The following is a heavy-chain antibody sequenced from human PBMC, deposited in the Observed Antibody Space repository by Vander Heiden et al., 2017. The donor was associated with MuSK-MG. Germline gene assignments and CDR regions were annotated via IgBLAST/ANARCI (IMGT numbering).Heavy chain of an antibody. CDR1: GGSVSNGDYY. D-gene: IGHD3-16*01. CDR2: IYYKGNT. CDR3: ARHPGGHNWFDP. J-gene: IGHJ5*02. V-gene: IGHV4-39*01. Sequence: QLQLQESGPGLVKPSETLSLTCTVSGGSVSNGDYYWDWIRQPPGKGLEWIGNIYYKGNTYYNPSLKSRVTISVDTSKNQFSLKLTSVTAADTAVYYCARHPGGHNWFDPWGQGTLGTVAS.